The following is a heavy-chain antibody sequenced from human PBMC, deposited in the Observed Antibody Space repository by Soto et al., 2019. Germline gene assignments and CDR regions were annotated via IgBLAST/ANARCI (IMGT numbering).Heavy chain of an antibody. J-gene: IGHJ6*03. CDR2: ISGSGGST. CDR3: AKSGPLGYCSSTSCYVVDYYYYYMDV. V-gene: IGHV3-23*01. Sequence: GGSLRLSCAASGFTFSSYAMSWVRQAPGKGLEWVSAISGSGGSTYYADSVKGRFTISRDNSKNTLYLQMNSLRAEDTAVYYCAKSGPLGYCSSTSCYVVDYYYYYMDVWGKGTTVTVSS. CDR1: GFTFSSYA. D-gene: IGHD2-2*01.